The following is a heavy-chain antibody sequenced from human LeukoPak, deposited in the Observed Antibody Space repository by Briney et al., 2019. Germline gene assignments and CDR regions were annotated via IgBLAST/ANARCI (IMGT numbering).Heavy chain of an antibody. CDR2: IYYSGST. V-gene: IGHV4-30-4*01. CDR3: ARQITSASGSYHFDY. D-gene: IGHD3-10*01. J-gene: IGHJ4*02. CDR1: GGSISSGDYY. Sequence: SETLSLTCTVSGGSISSGDYYWSWIRQPPGKGLEWIGYIYYSGSTYYNPSLKSRVIISVDTSKNQFSLKLSSVTAADTAVYYCARQITSASGSYHFDYWGQGTLVTVSS.